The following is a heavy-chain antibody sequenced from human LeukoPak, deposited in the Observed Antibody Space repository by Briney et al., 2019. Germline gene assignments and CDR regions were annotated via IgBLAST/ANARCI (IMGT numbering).Heavy chain of an antibody. CDR1: GGSFSSYY. CDR2: IYSSGHT. D-gene: IGHD3-22*01. V-gene: IGHV4-4*07. Sequence: SETLSLTCAVYGGSFSSYYWSWIRQPAGKGLQWIGRIYSSGHTNYNPSLKSRVTMSVDTSKNQFSLKVSSVTAADTAVYYCAREKTADDSNGYPEYFQYWGQGTLVTVSS. CDR3: AREKTADDSNGYPEYFQY. J-gene: IGHJ1*01.